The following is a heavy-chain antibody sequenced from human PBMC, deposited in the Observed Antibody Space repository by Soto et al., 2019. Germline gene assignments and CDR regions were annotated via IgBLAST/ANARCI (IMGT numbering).Heavy chain of an antibody. J-gene: IGHJ6*02. Sequence: SVKVSCKASGGTFSSYAISWVRQAPGQGLEWMGGIIPIFGTANYAQKFQGRVTITADESTSTAYMELSSLRSEDTAVYYCAKIQLWPRPLYYYYGMDVWGQGTTVTVSS. CDR2: IIPIFGTA. D-gene: IGHD5-18*01. CDR1: GGTFSSYA. V-gene: IGHV1-69*13. CDR3: AKIQLWPRPLYYYYGMDV.